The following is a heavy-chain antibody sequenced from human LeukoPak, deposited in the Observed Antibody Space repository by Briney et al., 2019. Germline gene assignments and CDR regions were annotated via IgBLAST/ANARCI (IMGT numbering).Heavy chain of an antibody. V-gene: IGHV3-30*18. J-gene: IGHJ4*02. Sequence: PGGSLRLSCVASGFIFSSYGIHWVRRAPGKGLERVAAISHDGSNKYYGDSVKGRFTISRDNSKNTLYLQMNSLRDGDTAVYYCAKEGYYGSGSFPDYWGQGALVTVSS. CDR3: AKEGYYGSGSFPDY. CDR2: ISHDGSNK. CDR1: GFIFSSYG. D-gene: IGHD3-10*01.